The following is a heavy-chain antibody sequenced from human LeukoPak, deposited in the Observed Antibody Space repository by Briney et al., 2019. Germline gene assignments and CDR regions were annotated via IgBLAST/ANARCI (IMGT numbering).Heavy chain of an antibody. D-gene: IGHD6-13*01. CDR1: GYTFTTYW. CDR3: ARRDSSNRDWFDP. V-gene: IGHV5-51*01. J-gene: IGHJ5*02. CDR2: IYPGDSDT. Sequence: GEPLKISCKGSGYTFTTYWIGWVRQMPGNGLEWMGIIYPGDSDTRYSPSFQGQVTISADKSINTAYLQWSSLKASDTAIYYCARRDSSNRDWFDPWGQGTLVTVSS.